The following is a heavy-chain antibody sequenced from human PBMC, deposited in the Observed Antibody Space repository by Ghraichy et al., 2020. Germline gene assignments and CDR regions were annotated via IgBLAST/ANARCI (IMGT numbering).Heavy chain of an antibody. D-gene: IGHD2-2*01. CDR3: ARVQDIVVIPTVHGMDV. CDR1: GFTFGNYN. V-gene: IGHV3-21*01. Sequence: GESLNISCAASGFTFGNYNMDWVRQAPGKGLEWVSSISGSGSFIYYADSVKGRFTISRDNARSSLYLQMNSLRARDTAVYYCARVQDIVVIPTVHGMDVWGQGTTVTVSS. J-gene: IGHJ6*02. CDR2: ISGSGSFI.